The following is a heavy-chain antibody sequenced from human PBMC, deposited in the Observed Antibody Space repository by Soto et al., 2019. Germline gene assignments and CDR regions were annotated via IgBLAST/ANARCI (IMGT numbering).Heavy chain of an antibody. CDR3: VKEGVRQWLPDS. CDR1: GFTFTNYA. J-gene: IGHJ4*02. Sequence: EVQVLESGGGLVQRGGSLRLSCAASGFTFTNYAMTWVRQAPGKGLEWVSAISATGNTIYYADAVRGRFTTYRDNWKNIVLLQLDSVRGEGVDVYYCVKEGVRQWLPDSWGQGARVRVSS. V-gene: IGHV3-23*01. D-gene: IGHD6-19*01. CDR2: ISATGNTI.